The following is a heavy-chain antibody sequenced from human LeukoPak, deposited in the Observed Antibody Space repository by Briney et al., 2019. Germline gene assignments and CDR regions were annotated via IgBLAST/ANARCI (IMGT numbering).Heavy chain of an antibody. CDR3: AKTGSGLLRPYYYYMDV. CDR1: GFTFSSYA. CDR2: ISGSGGST. D-gene: IGHD1-14*01. J-gene: IGHJ6*03. V-gene: IGHV3-23*01. Sequence: GXXLRLSCAASGFTFSSYAMSWVRQAPGKGLEWVSAISGSGGSTYYADSVKGRFTISRDNSKNTLYLQMNSLRAEDTAVYYCAKTGSGLLRPYYYYMDVWGKGTTVTVSS.